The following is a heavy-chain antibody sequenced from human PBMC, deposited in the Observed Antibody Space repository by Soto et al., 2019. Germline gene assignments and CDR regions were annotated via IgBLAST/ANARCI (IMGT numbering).Heavy chain of an antibody. CDR1: GGSFSGYY. Sequence: QVQLQQWGAGLLKPSETLSLTCAVYGGSFSGYYWSWIRQPPGKGLEWIGEINHSGSTNYNPSLRGRVTTSVETSKNQFSLKLSSVTAADTAVYYCARERTDYYDSSGPLYPYDYWGQGTLVTVSS. J-gene: IGHJ4*02. V-gene: IGHV4-34*01. CDR2: INHSGST. CDR3: ARERTDYYDSSGPLYPYDY. D-gene: IGHD3-22*01.